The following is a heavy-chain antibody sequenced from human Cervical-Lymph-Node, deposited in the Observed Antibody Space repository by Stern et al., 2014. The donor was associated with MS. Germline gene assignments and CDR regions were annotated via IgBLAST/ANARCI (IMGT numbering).Heavy chain of an antibody. V-gene: IGHV2-5*01. CDR1: GFSLTTSGVG. J-gene: IGHJ6*02. CDR2: IYWNDDK. CDR3: THTVPPYNWNRYYSYYGMDV. D-gene: IGHD1-20*01. Sequence: ESGPTLVKPTQTLTLTCTFSGFSLTTSGVGVHWIRQPPGKALESLALIYWNDDKRFSPSLESRLTITKDSSKNQVVLTMTNMDPVDTATYYCTHTVPPYNWNRYYSYYGMDVWGQGTTVTVSS.